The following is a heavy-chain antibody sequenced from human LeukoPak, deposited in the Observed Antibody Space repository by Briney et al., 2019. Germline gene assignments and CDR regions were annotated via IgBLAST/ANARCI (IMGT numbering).Heavy chain of an antibody. Sequence: GGSLRLSCAASGFTFDDYAMHWVRQAPGKGLEWVSGISWNSGSIGYADSVKGRFTISRDNAKNSLYLQMNSLRAEDTAVYYCARDLSSWGLDYWGQGTLVTVSS. D-gene: IGHD6-13*01. V-gene: IGHV3-9*01. J-gene: IGHJ4*02. CDR1: GFTFDDYA. CDR3: ARDLSSWGLDY. CDR2: ISWNSGSI.